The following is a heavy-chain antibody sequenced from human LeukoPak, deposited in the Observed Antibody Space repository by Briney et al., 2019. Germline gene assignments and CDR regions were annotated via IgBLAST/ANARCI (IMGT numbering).Heavy chain of an antibody. Sequence: SETLSLTCTVSGGSISSYYWSWIRQPPGKGLEWIGEINHSGSTNYNPSLKSRVTISVDTSKNQFSLKLSSVTAADTAVYYCARRRQWLVEDPWGQGTLVTVSS. V-gene: IGHV4-34*01. CDR3: ARRRQWLVEDP. CDR2: INHSGST. CDR1: GGSISSYY. D-gene: IGHD6-19*01. J-gene: IGHJ5*02.